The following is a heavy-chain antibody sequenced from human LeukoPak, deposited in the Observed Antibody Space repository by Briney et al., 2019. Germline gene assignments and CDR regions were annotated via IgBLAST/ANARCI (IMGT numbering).Heavy chain of an antibody. V-gene: IGHV1-46*01. J-gene: IGHJ1*01. D-gene: IGHD6-13*01. Sequence: GASVKISCKASGYTFTRYYMHWVRQAPGQGLEWMGIISPSGANTAYAQKFQGRVTMTEDTSTNTAYMELSSLRSEDTAVYYCATQQLVRFVLRFQHWGQGTLVTVSS. CDR2: ISPSGANT. CDR3: ATQQLVRFVLRFQH. CDR1: GYTFTRYY.